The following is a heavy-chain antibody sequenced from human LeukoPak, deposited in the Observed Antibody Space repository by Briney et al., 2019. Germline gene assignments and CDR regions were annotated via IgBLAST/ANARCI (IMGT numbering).Heavy chain of an antibody. CDR1: GFTISDNY. D-gene: IGHD6-13*01. CDR3: ARDAPQVPAAGVLAY. CDR2: MYSGGDT. Sequence: GGSLRLSCAASGFTISDNYMSWVRQAPGKGLEWVSAMYSGGDTYYADSVKGRFTFSRDISKNTLYLQMNGLRTEDTAMYYCARDAPQVPAAGVLAYWGQGTLVTVSS. J-gene: IGHJ4*02. V-gene: IGHV3-53*01.